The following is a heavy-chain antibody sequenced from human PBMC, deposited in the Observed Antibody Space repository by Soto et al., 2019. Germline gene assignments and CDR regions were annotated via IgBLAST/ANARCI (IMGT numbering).Heavy chain of an antibody. D-gene: IGHD3-22*01. Sequence: GGSLRLSCAASGFTFNDYAMYWVRQAPGQGLEWVAIISSDGHHQFYLDNLRGRFTVSRDNSKNTLYLQMNSLRPEDTAVYYCSRGTYYPQSSGLHADYWGPGTVVTVSS. CDR3: SRGTYYPQSSGLHADY. V-gene: IGHV3-30*03. CDR2: ISSDGHHQ. J-gene: IGHJ4*02. CDR1: GFTFNDYA.